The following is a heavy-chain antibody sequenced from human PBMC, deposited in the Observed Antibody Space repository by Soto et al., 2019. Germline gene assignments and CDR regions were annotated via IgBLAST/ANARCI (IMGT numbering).Heavy chain of an antibody. Sequence: RLSCAASGFTVSSNYMSWVRQAPGKGLEWVSVIYSGGSTYYADSVKGRFAISRDNSKNTLYLQMNSLRAEDTAVYYCASDPGVVRAFDIWGQGTMVTVSS. CDR3: ASDPGVVRAFDI. J-gene: IGHJ3*02. D-gene: IGHD3-16*01. CDR2: IYSGGST. V-gene: IGHV3-66*02. CDR1: GFTVSSNY.